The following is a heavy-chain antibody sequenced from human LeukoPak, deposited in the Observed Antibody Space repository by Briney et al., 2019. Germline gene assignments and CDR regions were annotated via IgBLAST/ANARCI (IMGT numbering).Heavy chain of an antibody. Sequence: PSQTLSLTCTVSGGSISSGDYYWSWIRQPPGKGLEWIGYIYYSGSTYYNPSLKSRVTISVGTSKNQFSLKLSSVTAADTAVYYCARSIDSSPNWFDPWGQGTLVTVSS. V-gene: IGHV4-30-4*01. D-gene: IGHD3-22*01. CDR2: IYYSGST. CDR3: ARSIDSSPNWFDP. CDR1: GGSISSGDYY. J-gene: IGHJ5*02.